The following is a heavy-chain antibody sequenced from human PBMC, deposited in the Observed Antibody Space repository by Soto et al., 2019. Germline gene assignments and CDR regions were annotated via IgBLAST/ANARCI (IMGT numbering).Heavy chain of an antibody. CDR3: SRHRPYCICWFHHYYYGLDV. Sequence: GAALKISNKGSGYSFTSYWIGWVRQMPGKGLEWMGIIYPGDSDTRHSPSFQGQVTISADKSISTAYLQWSSLKASDTAMYYWSRHRPYCICWFHHYYYGLDVWCQGTTVTVS. V-gene: IGHV5-51*01. J-gene: IGHJ6*02. CDR1: GYSFTSYW. CDR2: IYPGDSDT. D-gene: IGHD2-15*01.